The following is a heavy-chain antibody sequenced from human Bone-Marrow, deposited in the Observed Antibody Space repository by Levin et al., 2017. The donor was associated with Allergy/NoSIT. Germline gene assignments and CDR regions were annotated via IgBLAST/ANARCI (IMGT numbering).Heavy chain of an antibody. Sequence: GGSLRLSCAASGFAFSTYSMNWVRQAPGKGLEWVSAITSYSHTYYPDSVKGRFTISRDNAKNSRFLQMNSLRAEDTAVYYCASLQYGDYGNDYWGQGTLVTVSS. V-gene: IGHV3-21*01. J-gene: IGHJ4*02. D-gene: IGHD4-17*01. CDR2: ITSYSHT. CDR3: ASLQYGDYGNDY. CDR1: GFAFSTYS.